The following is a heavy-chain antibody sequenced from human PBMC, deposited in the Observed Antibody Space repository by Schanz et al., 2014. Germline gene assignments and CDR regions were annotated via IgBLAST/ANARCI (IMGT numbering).Heavy chain of an antibody. J-gene: IGHJ3*02. CDR2: LWHDGSKK. D-gene: IGHD3-10*01. V-gene: IGHV3-23*03. CDR3: AKGRFGELSAFDI. CDR1: GLIFSNYV. Sequence: EVQLLESGGGLVQPGGSLKLSCAASGLIFSNYVMSWVRQAPGKGLEWVAILWHDGSKKYYADSVKGRFTVSRDNSKNTLYLQMNSLRAEDTAVYYCAKGRFGELSAFDIWGQGTMVTVSS.